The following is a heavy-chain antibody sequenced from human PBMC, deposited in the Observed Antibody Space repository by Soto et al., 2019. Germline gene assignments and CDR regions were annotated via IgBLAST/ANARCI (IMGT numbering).Heavy chain of an antibody. CDR1: GFTFSSFW. CDR2: INSDGTIT. D-gene: IGHD2-8*02. CDR3: ARDWRVVYGPPLDY. Sequence: EVQLVESGGGLVQPGGSLRLSCAASGFTFSSFWMHWVRQAPGKGLVWVSRINSDGTITNYADSVEGRFTISRDNAKNTLYLQMNSLRAEDTAVYYCARDWRVVYGPPLDYWGQGTLVTVSS. J-gene: IGHJ4*02. V-gene: IGHV3-74*01.